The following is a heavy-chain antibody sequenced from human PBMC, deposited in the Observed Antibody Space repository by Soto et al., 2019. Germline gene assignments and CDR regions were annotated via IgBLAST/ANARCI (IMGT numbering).Heavy chain of an antibody. CDR2: ISYDGSNK. CDR1: GFTFTAYG. CDR3: AKDRGGSYPESYYYYGMDV. Sequence: GSLRLSCAASGFTFTAYGMHWVRQAPGKGLEWVAVISYDGSNKYYADSVKGRFTLSRDNSKNTQFLQMNSLRAEDTAVYYCAKDRGGSYPESYYYYGMDVWGQGTTVTVSS. V-gene: IGHV3-30*18. D-gene: IGHD1-26*01. J-gene: IGHJ6*02.